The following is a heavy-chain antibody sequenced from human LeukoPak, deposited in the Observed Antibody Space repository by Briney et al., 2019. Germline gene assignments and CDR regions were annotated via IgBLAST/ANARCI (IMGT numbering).Heavy chain of an antibody. CDR2: ISDDGSIT. D-gene: IGHD3-3*01. CDR3: AREYYDFWSGYYYYYYMDV. CDR1: AFTFSRDW. V-gene: IGHV3-74*03. J-gene: IGHJ6*03. Sequence: GGSLRLSCAASAFTFSRDWMHWVRQAPGKGLVWVSRISDDGSITTYADSVNGRFTISRDNAKNTVFLQMNSLRAEDTAVYYCAREYYDFWSGYYYYYYMDVWGKGTTVTVSS.